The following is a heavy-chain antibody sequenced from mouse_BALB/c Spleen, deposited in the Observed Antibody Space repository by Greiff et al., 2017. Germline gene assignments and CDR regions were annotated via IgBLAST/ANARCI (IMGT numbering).Heavy chain of an antibody. J-gene: IGHJ3*01. D-gene: IGHD1-1*01. CDR2: INSNGGST. CDR1: GFTFSSYY. V-gene: IGHV5-6-2*01. CDR3: ARHDGSSTAWFAY. Sequence: EVKLVESGGGLVKLGGSLKLSCAASGFTFSSYYMTWVRQTPEKRLELVAAINSNGGSTYYPDTVKGRFTISRDNAKNTLYLQMSSLKSEDTALYYCARHDGSSTAWFAYWGQGTLVTVSA.